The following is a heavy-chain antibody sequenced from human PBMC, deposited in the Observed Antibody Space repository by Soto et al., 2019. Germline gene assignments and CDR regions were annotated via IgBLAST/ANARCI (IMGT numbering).Heavy chain of an antibody. CDR3: TTGGVTRSGYYSSYYYSYCMDV. CDR1: GFTFSKAW. CDR2: IKSRNDGGTT. Sequence: PGGSPRLSCAASGFTFSKAWMSWVRQAPGKGLEWVGRIKSRNDGGTTDYAAPVQGRFTISRDDSKNTLYLQMDSLNTEDTAVYYCTTGGVTRSGYYSSYYYSYCMDVSCQATALTVA. D-gene: IGHD3-3*01. J-gene: IGHJ6*02. V-gene: IGHV3-15*01.